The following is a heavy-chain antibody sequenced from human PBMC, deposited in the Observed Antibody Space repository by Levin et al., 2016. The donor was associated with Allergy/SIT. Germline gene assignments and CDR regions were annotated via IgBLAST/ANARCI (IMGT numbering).Heavy chain of an antibody. CDR2: IYPGDSDT. J-gene: IGHJ5*02. V-gene: IGHV5-51*01. CDR1: GYSFTSYW. CDR3: ARHGGYQLLSSWFDP. D-gene: IGHD2-2*01. Sequence: GESLKISCKGSGYSFTSYWIGWVRQMPGKGLEWMGIIYPGDSDTRYSPSFQGQVTISADKSISTAYLQWSSLKASDTAMYYCARHGGYQLLSSWFDPWGQGTLVTVSS.